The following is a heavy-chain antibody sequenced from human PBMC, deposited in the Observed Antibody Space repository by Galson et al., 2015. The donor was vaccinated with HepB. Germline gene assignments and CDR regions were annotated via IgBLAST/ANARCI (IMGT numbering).Heavy chain of an antibody. CDR1: GGTFSSYA. Sequence: SVKVSCKASGGTFSSYAISWVRQAPGQGLEWMGGIIPIFGTANYAQKFQGRVTITADESTSTAYMELSSLRSEDTAVYYCARGRSYSGSWLGMDYFDYWGQGTLVTVSS. J-gene: IGHJ4*02. V-gene: IGHV1-69*13. CDR3: ARGRSYSGSWLGMDYFDY. D-gene: IGHD1-26*01. CDR2: IIPIFGTA.